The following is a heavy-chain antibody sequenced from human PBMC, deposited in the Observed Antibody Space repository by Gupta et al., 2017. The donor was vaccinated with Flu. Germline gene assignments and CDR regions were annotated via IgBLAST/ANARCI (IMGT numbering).Heavy chain of an antibody. V-gene: IGHV3-30*03. Sequence: QVQLVESGGGVVQPGGSLRLSCAASGFTFSSYGLHWVRQAPGKGLEWLAVIAYDGSVDYYADSVQGRFTISRDNFKNILFLQMNSLRAEDTAVYYCTREGSSTGDNRFHFDYWGQGTLVTVSS. D-gene: IGHD4/OR15-4a*01. CDR1: GFTFSSYG. CDR2: IAYDGSVD. J-gene: IGHJ4*02. CDR3: TREGSSTGDNRFHFDY.